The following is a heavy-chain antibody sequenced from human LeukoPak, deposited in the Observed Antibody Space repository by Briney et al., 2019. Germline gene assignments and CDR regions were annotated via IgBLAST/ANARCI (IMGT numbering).Heavy chain of an antibody. J-gene: IGHJ6*04. Sequence: PGGSLRLSCAASGFTFSDHYMTWIRQAPGKGLEWVSYITNSGRDADYSDSVRGRFTTSRDNATNSLYLQMNSLRPEDTAIYYCGRGHFGLDVWGKGTTVTVS. CDR3: GRGHFGLDV. CDR2: ITNSGRDA. CDR1: GFTFSDHY. V-gene: IGHV3-11*06.